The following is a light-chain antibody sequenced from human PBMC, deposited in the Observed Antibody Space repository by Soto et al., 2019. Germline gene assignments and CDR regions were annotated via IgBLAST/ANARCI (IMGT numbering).Light chain of an antibody. Sequence: DIRMTQSPSTLAASLGDRATITCRASQSVSRWLAWFQQKPGKAPHLLINSAATLKRRVPSRFGGTASGTEFTLTINSLQPDDFATYCCQQYDRFPWTFGQGTKVEMK. CDR3: QQYDRFPWT. V-gene: IGKV1-5*03. CDR1: QSVSRW. CDR2: SAA. J-gene: IGKJ1*01.